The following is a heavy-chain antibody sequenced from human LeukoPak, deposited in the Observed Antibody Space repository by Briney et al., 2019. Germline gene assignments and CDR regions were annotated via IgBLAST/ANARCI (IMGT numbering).Heavy chain of an antibody. CDR2: IYTSGST. CDR3: ARDRGYCSGGSCYEGFDP. J-gene: IGHJ5*02. CDR1: GGSISSGSYY. D-gene: IGHD2-15*01. V-gene: IGHV4-61*02. Sequence: SETLSLTCTVSGGSISSGSYYWSWIRQPAGKGLEWIGRIYTSGSTNYNPSLKSRVTISVDTSKNQFSLKLSSVTAADTAVYCCARDRGYCSGGSCYEGFDPWGQGTLVTVSS.